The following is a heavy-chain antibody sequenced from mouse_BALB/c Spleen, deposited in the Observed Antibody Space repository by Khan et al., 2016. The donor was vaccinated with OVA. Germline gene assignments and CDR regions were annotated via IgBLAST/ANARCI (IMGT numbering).Heavy chain of an antibody. CDR1: GYTFTNYG. V-gene: IGHV9-3-1*01. CDR3: ARPPYFSYSLDH. J-gene: IGHJ4*01. Sequence: QIQLVQSGPEMKKPGETVKISCKASGYTFTNYGMNWVKQSPGKALKWLGWINTFTGEPTYADDFKGRFAFSLETSASTASLQINNPKNEYTATYCCARPPYFSYSLDHWGQGTTVTVSS. CDR2: INTFTGEP. D-gene: IGHD2-12*01.